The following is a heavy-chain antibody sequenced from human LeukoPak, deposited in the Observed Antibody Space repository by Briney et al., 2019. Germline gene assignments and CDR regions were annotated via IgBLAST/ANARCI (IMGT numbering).Heavy chain of an antibody. CDR2: IHTSGGT. CDR3: ASHSMVRGSFDY. D-gene: IGHD3-10*01. J-gene: IGHJ4*02. CDR1: GDSISSGSFY. V-gene: IGHV4-61*02. Sequence: SETLSLTCTVSGDSISSGSFYWSWIRQSAGKGLEWIGRIHTSGGTDYNPSLKSRVTISVDTSKNQFSLKLSCVTAADTAVYYCASHSMVRGSFDYWGQGTLVTVSS.